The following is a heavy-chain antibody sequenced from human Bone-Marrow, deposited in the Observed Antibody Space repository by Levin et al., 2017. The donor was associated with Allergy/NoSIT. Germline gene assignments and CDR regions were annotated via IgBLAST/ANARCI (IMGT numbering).Heavy chain of an antibody. Sequence: SQTLSLTCAISGDSVSSNSAAWNWIRQSPSRGLEWLGRTYDRSKWYNDYTVSVKSRITINPDTSKNQFSLQLNSVTPEDTAVYYCARDPGSSWYARGALDIWGQGTMVTVSS. J-gene: IGHJ3*02. CDR1: GDSVSSNSAA. V-gene: IGHV6-1*01. CDR3: ARDPGSSWYARGALDI. D-gene: IGHD6-13*01. CDR2: TYDRSKWYN.